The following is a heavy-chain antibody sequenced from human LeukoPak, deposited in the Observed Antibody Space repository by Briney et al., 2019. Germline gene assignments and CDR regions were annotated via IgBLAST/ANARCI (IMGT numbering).Heavy chain of an antibody. CDR2: IKPDGSVT. CDR1: GFGFSNYW. V-gene: IGHV3-7*01. J-gene: IGHJ6*02. D-gene: IGHD2-15*01. Sequence: GGSLRLSCAASGFGFSNYWMGWVRETPGRGLEWVAYIKPDGSVTQYADSVKGRFTISRDNAQNSLSLQMNSLGAEDTAVYYCVRYGVAYGMDVWGQGTTVTVS. CDR3: VRYGVAYGMDV.